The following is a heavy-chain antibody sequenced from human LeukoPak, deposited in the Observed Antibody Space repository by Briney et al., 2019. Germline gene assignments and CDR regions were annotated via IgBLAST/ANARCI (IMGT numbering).Heavy chain of an antibody. CDR1: GGTFSSYA. CDR3: ARGFWVSRDSSGYPAFDI. D-gene: IGHD3-22*01. CDR2: IIPIFGTA. Sequence: ASVKVSCKASGGTFSSYAISWVRQAPGQGLEWIGGIIPIFGTANYAQKFQGRVTTTTDESTSTAYMELSSLRSEDTAVYYCARGFWVSRDSSGYPAFDIWGQGTMVTVSS. V-gene: IGHV1-69*05. J-gene: IGHJ3*02.